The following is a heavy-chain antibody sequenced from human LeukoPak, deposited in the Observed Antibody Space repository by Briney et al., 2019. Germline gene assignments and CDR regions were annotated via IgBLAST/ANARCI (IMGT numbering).Heavy chain of an antibody. CDR3: ARGGISAAGRYPLDH. CDR2: ISIDSSSI. Sequence: GGSLRLSCAASGFTFSTYSMNWVRQAPGKGLEWVSSISIDSSSIYYADSVKGRFTVSRDNAKNSLYLQMNSLRDEDTAVYCCARGGISAAGRYPLDHWGQGTLVTVSS. V-gene: IGHV3-48*02. D-gene: IGHD6-13*01. CDR1: GFTFSTYS. J-gene: IGHJ4*02.